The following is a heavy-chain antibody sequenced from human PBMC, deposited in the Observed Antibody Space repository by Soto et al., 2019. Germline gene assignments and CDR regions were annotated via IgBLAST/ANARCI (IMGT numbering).Heavy chain of an antibody. V-gene: IGHV4-34*01. J-gene: IGHJ4*02. CDR1: GGSFSGYY. D-gene: IGHD4-17*01. Sequence: QVQLQQWGAGLLKPSETLSLTCAVYGGSFSGYYWSWIRQPPGKGLEWIGEINHSGSTNYNPSLKSRVTISVDTSKNQFSLKLSSVTAADTAVYYCARGYGVGGFDYWGQGTLVTGSS. CDR3: ARGYGVGGFDY. CDR2: INHSGST.